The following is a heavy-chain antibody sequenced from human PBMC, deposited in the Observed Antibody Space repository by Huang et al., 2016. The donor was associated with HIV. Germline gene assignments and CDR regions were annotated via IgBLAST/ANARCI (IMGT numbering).Heavy chain of an antibody. J-gene: IGHJ4*02. V-gene: IGHV3-30*04. CDR2: ISYDENNK. Sequence: QVQLVESGGGVVQPGRSLRLSCLAAGFTFENYAMHWGRQATGKGLEGVAVISYDENNKSYADSVKGRFTISRDNFKNTFYLEMNRLRLEDTAVYYCATGYCSGGSCPLDYWGQGTLVTVHS. CDR1: GFTFENYA. D-gene: IGHD2-15*01. CDR3: ATGYCSGGSCPLDY.